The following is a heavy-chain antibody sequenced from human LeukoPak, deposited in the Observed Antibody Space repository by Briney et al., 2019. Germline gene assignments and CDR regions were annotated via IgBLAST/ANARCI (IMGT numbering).Heavy chain of an antibody. D-gene: IGHD6-19*01. Sequence: SETLSLTCTVSGDSISSHYWSWIRQPPGKGLEWIGYIYYSGSSYYNPSLRSRVTISVDTSKNHFSLKLSSVTAADTAVYYCARDGSIAVAGTGDYWGQGTLVTVSS. J-gene: IGHJ4*02. CDR1: GDSISSHY. CDR3: ARDGSIAVAGTGDY. CDR2: IYYSGSS. V-gene: IGHV4-59*11.